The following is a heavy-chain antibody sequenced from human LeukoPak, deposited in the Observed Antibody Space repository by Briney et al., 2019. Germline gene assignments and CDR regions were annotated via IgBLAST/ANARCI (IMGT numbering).Heavy chain of an antibody. CDR1: GFTFSSYA. Sequence: SGGSLRLSCAASGFTFSSYAMSWVCQAPGKGLEWVSAISGSGGSTYYADSVKGRFTISRDNSKNTLYLQMNSLRAEDTAVYYCAKDRYGSGSYLSPDYYYYGMDVWGQGTTVTVSS. D-gene: IGHD3-10*01. J-gene: IGHJ6*02. V-gene: IGHV3-23*01. CDR2: ISGSGGST. CDR3: AKDRYGSGSYLSPDYYYYGMDV.